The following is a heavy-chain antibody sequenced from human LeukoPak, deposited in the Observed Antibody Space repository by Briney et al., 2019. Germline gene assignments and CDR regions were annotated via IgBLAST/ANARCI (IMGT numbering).Heavy chain of an antibody. V-gene: IGHV3-74*01. CDR2: INTDGSST. CDR3: ASEEWLFGHAFDI. Sequence: GGSLRLSCAASGFTFSSYWMHWVRQAPGKGLVWVSRINTDGSSTSYADSVKGRFTISRDNAKNTLYLQMNSLRAEDTAVYYCASEEWLFGHAFDIWGQGTMVTVSS. D-gene: IGHD3-3*01. J-gene: IGHJ3*02. CDR1: GFTFSSYW.